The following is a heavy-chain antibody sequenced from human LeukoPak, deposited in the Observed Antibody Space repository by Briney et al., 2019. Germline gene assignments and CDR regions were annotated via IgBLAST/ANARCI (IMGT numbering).Heavy chain of an antibody. Sequence: APVKVSCKASGYTFSSYDINWVRQATGQGLEWMGWMNPNSGNTAYVQKFQGRVTMSRDTSISTAYMELSSLRSEDTAVYYCARLPKYSRPLDYWGQGTLVTVSS. CDR3: ARLPKYSRPLDY. CDR1: GYTFSSYD. CDR2: MNPNSGNT. V-gene: IGHV1-8*02. D-gene: IGHD6-6*01. J-gene: IGHJ4*02.